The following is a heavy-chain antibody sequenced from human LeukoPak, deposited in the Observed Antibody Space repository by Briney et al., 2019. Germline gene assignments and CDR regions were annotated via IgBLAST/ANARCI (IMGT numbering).Heavy chain of an antibody. CDR2: IYSSGNA. CDR3: ARERDYGDY. CDR1: GASVSRNW. V-gene: IGHV4-4*02. Sequence: SETLSLTWTVSGASVSRNWWSWVRQPRGKGLEWIGNIYSSGNAYYNPSLKSRVAISLDTSRNQFSLKLTSVTASDTAIYYCARERDYGDYWGQGTLVTVSS. J-gene: IGHJ4*02.